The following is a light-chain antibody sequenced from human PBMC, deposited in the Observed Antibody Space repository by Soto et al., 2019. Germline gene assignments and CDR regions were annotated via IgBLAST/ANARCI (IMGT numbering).Light chain of an antibody. Sequence: EIVMTQSPATLSVSPGERATLSCRASQSVSNNLAWYQQKPGQAPRLLIYAASTRATGIPARFGGSGSGTDFTLTISSLQSEDFALYYCQQYNNWPLTFGGGTNVEIK. CDR3: QQYNNWPLT. V-gene: IGKV3-15*01. J-gene: IGKJ4*01. CDR2: AAS. CDR1: QSVSNN.